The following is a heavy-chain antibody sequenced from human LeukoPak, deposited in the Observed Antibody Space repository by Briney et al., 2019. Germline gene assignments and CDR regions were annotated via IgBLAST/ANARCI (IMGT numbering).Heavy chain of an antibody. J-gene: IGHJ6*03. CDR3: ARVGSRGSSRIHYYYYMDV. CDR2: IYYSGST. Sequence: PSETLSLTCTVSGGSISSHYWSWIRQPPGNGLEWIGYIYYSGSTNYNPSLKSRVTISVDTSKDQFSLKLSSVTAADTAVYYCARVGSRGSSRIHYYYYMDVWGKGTTVTVSS. CDR1: GGSISSHY. D-gene: IGHD6-13*01. V-gene: IGHV4-59*11.